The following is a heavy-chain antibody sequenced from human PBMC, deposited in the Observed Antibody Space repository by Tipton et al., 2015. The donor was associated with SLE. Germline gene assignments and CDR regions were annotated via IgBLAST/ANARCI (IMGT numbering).Heavy chain of an antibody. CDR2: IHHSGST. CDR1: GDSISSGVYY. CDR3: ARGASPPATVGTVWFDP. D-gene: IGHD1-1*01. J-gene: IGHJ5*02. Sequence: TLSLTCTVSGDSISSGVYYWSWIRQRPGKGLEWFGYIHHSGSTYYSPSLKSRVTISVDTSKNQFSLKLSSVTAADTAVYYCARGASPPATVGTVWFDPWGQGALVTVSS. V-gene: IGHV4-31*03.